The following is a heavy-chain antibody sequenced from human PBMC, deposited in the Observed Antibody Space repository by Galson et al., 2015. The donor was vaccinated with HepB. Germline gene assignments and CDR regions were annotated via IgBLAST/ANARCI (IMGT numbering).Heavy chain of an antibody. D-gene: IGHD1-1*01. V-gene: IGHV3-11*01. CDR2: IEKRGRTI. Sequence: SLRLSCAASGFIFGDYHMNWIRQAPGEGLEWLSYIEKRGRTIFYADSVKGRFAISRDNAKSLLYLQMNSLRPEDTAVYYCARDHANWNFDYWGQGTLVTVSS. J-gene: IGHJ4*02. CDR1: GFIFGDYH. CDR3: ARDHANWNFDY.